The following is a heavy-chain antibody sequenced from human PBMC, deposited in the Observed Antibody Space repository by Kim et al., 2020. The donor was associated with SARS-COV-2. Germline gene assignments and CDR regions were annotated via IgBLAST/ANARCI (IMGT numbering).Heavy chain of an antibody. J-gene: IGHJ4*02. D-gene: IGHD6-13*01. V-gene: IGHV4-39*01. CDR2: T. CDR3: ARHYEAAAADY. Sequence: TYDTPTLKSLATISVDTSKNQFSLKLSSVTAADTAVYYCARHYEAAAADYWGQGTLVTVSS.